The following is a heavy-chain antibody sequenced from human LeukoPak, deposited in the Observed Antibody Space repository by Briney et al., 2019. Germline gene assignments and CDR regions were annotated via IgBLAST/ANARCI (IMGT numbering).Heavy chain of an antibody. V-gene: IGHV3-21*01. CDR1: GFTFSSYS. Sequence: GGSLRLSCTASGFTFSSYSMHWVRQAPGKGLVWVSSISSSSSYIYYADSVKGRFTISRDNAKNSLYLQMNSLRAEDTAVYYCARDPDTTVVTPFDYWGQGTLVTVSS. J-gene: IGHJ4*02. CDR2: ISSSSSYI. CDR3: ARDPDTTVVTPFDY. D-gene: IGHD4-23*01.